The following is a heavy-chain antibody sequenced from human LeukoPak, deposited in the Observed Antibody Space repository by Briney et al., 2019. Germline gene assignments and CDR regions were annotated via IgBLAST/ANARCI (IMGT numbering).Heavy chain of an antibody. V-gene: IGHV1-69*06. Sequence: ASVKVSCKASGGTFSSYAISWVRQAPGQGLERMGGIIPIFGTANYAQKFQGRVTITADKSTSTAYMELSSLRSEDTAVYYCARAGPAYYDILTGYSSRPHGYYYGMDVWGKGTTVTVSS. CDR1: GGTFSSYA. J-gene: IGHJ6*04. CDR3: ARAGPAYYDILTGYSSRPHGYYYGMDV. D-gene: IGHD3-9*01. CDR2: IIPIFGTA.